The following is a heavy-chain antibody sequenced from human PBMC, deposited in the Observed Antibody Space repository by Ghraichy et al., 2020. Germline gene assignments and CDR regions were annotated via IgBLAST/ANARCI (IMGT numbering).Heavy chain of an antibody. D-gene: IGHD3-10*01. CDR3: AKAGSVGELVDY. J-gene: IGHJ4*02. CDR1: GFTFSSYA. V-gene: IGHV3-23*01. Sequence: ETLSLTCAASGFTFSSYAMSWVRRAPGKGLEWVSAISGSGGSTYYADSVKGRFTISRDNSKNTLYLQMNSLRAEDTAVYYCAKAGSVGELVDYWGQGTLVTVSS. CDR2: ISGSGGST.